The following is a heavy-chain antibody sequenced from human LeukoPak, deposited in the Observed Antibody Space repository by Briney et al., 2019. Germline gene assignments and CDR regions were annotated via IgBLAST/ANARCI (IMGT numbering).Heavy chain of an antibody. Sequence: VASVKVSCKASGGTFSSYAISWVRQAPGQGLEWMGGIIPIFGTANYAQKFQGRVTITADESTSTAYMELSSLRSEDTAVYYCARDDCSSTSCYGYWGQGTLVTVSS. CDR1: GGTFSSYA. J-gene: IGHJ4*02. CDR3: ARDDCSSTSCYGY. D-gene: IGHD2-2*01. CDR2: IIPIFGTA. V-gene: IGHV1-69*13.